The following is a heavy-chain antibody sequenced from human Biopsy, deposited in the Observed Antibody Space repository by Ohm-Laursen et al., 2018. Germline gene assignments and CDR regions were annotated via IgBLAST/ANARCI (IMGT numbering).Heavy chain of an antibody. CDR2: INHRGRS. Sequence: SDTLSLTCEVSGESFSDYYWSWIRQSPGKGLEWIGEINHRGRSSYSPSLQSRVTISVDASKNQFSLNMKSVTAADTAVYFCAREGGGLLPIHLTDFWGPGMMVTVSS. CDR3: AREGGGLLPIHLTDF. V-gene: IGHV4-34*01. J-gene: IGHJ4*02. CDR1: GESFSDYY. D-gene: IGHD1-26*01.